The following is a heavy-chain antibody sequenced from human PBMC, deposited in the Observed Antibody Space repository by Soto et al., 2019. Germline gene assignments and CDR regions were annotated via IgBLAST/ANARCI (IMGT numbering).Heavy chain of an antibody. V-gene: IGHV1-3*01. CDR3: ARGYCSSTSCQYYFDY. Sequence: ASVKVSCKVSGYTFTGYAIHWVRQAPGQRLEWMGWINGGNGDTKYSQKFQGRVTITRDTSASTAYMELTSLGSEDTALYHCARGYCSSTSCQYYFDYWGQGTPVTVSS. CDR1: GYTFTGYA. CDR2: INGGNGDT. J-gene: IGHJ4*02. D-gene: IGHD2-2*01.